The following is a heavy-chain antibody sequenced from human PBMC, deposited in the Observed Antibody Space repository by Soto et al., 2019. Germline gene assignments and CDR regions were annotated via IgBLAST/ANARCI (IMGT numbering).Heavy chain of an antibody. CDR1: GFTFSSYA. V-gene: IGHV3-23*01. CDR3: VRYSWSDEIFDY. D-gene: IGHD1-20*01. CDR2: ISGSGGST. Sequence: EVQLLDSGGGLVQPGGSLRLSCAASGFTFSSYAMSWVRQAPGKGLEWVSAISGSGGSTYYADSVKGRFAISRDNSKNTVLLSMSSLRAEDTALGYCVRYSWSDEIFDYWSQGSLVTVSS. J-gene: IGHJ4*02.